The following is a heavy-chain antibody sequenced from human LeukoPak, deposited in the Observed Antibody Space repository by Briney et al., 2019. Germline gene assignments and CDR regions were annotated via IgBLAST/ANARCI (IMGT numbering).Heavy chain of an antibody. D-gene: IGHD3-22*01. V-gene: IGHV1-2*02. CDR1: GYTFTGYY. J-gene: IGHJ3*02. CDR2: INPNSGGT. Sequence: ASVKVSCKASGYTFTGYYMHWVRQAPGQGLEWMGWINPNSGGTNYAQKFQGRVTMTRDTSISTAYMELSRLRSDDTAVYCCARETDSSGYYDGAFDIWGQGTMVTVSS. CDR3: ARETDSSGYYDGAFDI.